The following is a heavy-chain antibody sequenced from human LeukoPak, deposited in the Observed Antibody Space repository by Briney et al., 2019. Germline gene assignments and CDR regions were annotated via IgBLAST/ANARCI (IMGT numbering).Heavy chain of an antibody. CDR3: ARAPRGFRSSWFDP. J-gene: IGHJ5*02. V-gene: IGHV4-39*01. Sequence: PSETLSLTCTVSGGSISSSSYYWGWIRQPPGKGLEWIGSIYYSGSTYYNPSLKSRVTISVDTSKNQFSLKLSSVTAADTAVYYCARAPRGFRSSWFDPWGQGTLVTVSS. D-gene: IGHD3-10*01. CDR2: IYYSGST. CDR1: GGSISSSSYY.